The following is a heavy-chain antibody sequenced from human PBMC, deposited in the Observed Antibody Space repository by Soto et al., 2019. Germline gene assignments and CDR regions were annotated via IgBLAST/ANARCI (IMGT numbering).Heavy chain of an antibody. Sequence: EVQLVESGGGLVQPGGSLRLSCVSSGFSFSAFSMNWVRQAPGKGLEWISYISSSSSTIYYADSVKGRFTISRDNAKNSLYLQMGSLRDEDTAVYYCAREGGRHCSPTRCYNAFDIWGQGTMVTVSS. J-gene: IGHJ3*02. CDR3: AREGGRHCSPTRCYNAFDI. D-gene: IGHD2-2*02. V-gene: IGHV3-48*02. CDR1: GFSFSAFS. CDR2: ISSSSSTI.